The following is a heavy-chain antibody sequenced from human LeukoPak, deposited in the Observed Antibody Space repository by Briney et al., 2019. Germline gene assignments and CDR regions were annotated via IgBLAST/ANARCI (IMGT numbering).Heavy chain of an antibody. V-gene: IGHV3-48*01. Sequence: PGGSLRLSCAASGFTFSSYSMNWVRQAPGKGLEWVSYISSSSSAIYYADSVKGRFTISRDNAKNSLYLQMNSLRAEDTAVYYCAREGGIVLIVYATSPLGDLNSDFDYWGQGTLVTVSS. D-gene: IGHD2-8*01. CDR3: AREGGIVLIVYATSPLGDLNSDFDY. J-gene: IGHJ4*02. CDR1: GFTFSSYS. CDR2: ISSSSSAI.